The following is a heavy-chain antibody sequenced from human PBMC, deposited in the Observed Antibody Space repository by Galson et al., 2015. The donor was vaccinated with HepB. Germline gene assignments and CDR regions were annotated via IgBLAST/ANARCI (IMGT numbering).Heavy chain of an antibody. CDR2: INTNTGNP. D-gene: IGHD3-10*01. V-gene: IGHV7-4-1*02. CDR3: ARSPHYGSRSYYNAWFDP. Sequence: SVKVSCKASGYTFTSYAMNWVRQAPGQGLEWMGWINTNTGNPTYALGFTGRFVFSLDTSVSTAYLQISSLKAEDSAVYYCARSPHYGSRSYYNAWFDPWGQGTLVTVSS. J-gene: IGHJ5*02. CDR1: GYTFTSYA.